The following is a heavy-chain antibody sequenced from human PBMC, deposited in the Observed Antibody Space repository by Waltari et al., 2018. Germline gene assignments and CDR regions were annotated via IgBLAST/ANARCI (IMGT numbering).Heavy chain of an antibody. CDR2: ISWNSGSI. J-gene: IGHJ4*02. CDR1: EFPFEQYA. D-gene: IGHD5-12*01. Sequence: EVQLWESGGAWVRPGGSLRPSVAASEFPFEQYAMHWVQQAPGNGLEWVSGISWNSGSIGYAESGKGRFTISRDNAKNSLNLQMNSLSAEDTAFYYCAKDRGIVATMVDSWGQGTLVTVSS. V-gene: IGHV3-9*01. CDR3: AKDRGIVATMVDS.